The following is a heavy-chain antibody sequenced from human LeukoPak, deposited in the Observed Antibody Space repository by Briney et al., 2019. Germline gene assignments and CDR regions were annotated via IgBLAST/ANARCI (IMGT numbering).Heavy chain of an antibody. CDR2: IYYSGST. Sequence: SQTLSLTCTVSGGSISSSSYYWGWIRQPPGKGLEWIGSIYYSGSTYYNPSLKSRVTISVDTSKNQFSLKLSSVTAADTAVYYCARGSPYDYWGQGTLVTVSS. D-gene: IGHD1-26*01. CDR3: ARGSPYDY. CDR1: GGSISSSSYY. J-gene: IGHJ4*02. V-gene: IGHV4-39*07.